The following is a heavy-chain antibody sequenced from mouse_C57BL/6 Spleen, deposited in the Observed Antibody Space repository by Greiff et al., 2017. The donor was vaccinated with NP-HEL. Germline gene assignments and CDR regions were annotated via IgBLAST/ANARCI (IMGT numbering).Heavy chain of an antibody. V-gene: IGHV1-50*01. CDR2: IDPSDSYT. Sequence: VQLQQPGAELVKPGASVKLSCKASGYTFTSYWMQWVKQRPGQGLEWIGEIDPSDSYTNYNQKFKGKATLTVDTSSSTAYMQLSSLTSEDSAVYYCARSNPEAMDYWGQGTSVTVSS. CDR1: GYTFTSYW. J-gene: IGHJ4*01. D-gene: IGHD2-5*01. CDR3: ARSNPEAMDY.